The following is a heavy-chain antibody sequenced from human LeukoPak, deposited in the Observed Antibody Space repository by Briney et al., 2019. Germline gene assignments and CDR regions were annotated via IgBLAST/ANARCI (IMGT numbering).Heavy chain of an antibody. V-gene: IGHV5-51*01. CDR1: GYSFTSYW. Sequence: GESLRISCKGSGYSFTSYWIGWVRPMPGKGLEWMGIIYPGDSDTRYSPSFQGQVTISADKSISTAYLQWSSLKASDTAMYYCASGHGVLLWFGEPLAFDIWGQGTMVTVSS. J-gene: IGHJ3*02. CDR3: ASGHGVLLWFGEPLAFDI. D-gene: IGHD3-10*01. CDR2: IYPGDSDT.